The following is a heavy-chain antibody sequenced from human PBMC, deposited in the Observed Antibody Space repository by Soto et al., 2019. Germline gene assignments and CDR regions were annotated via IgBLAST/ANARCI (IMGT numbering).Heavy chain of an antibody. D-gene: IGHD3-9*01. J-gene: IGHJ6*03. CDR1: GYTLTELS. V-gene: IGHV1-24*01. Sequence: AALVKVSCKVSGYTLTELSMHCVRQAPGKGLEWMGGFDPEDGETIYAQKFQGRVTMTEDTSTDTAYMELSSLRSEDTAVYYCETGTLRYFDWLHQTYMDVWGKGTTVTVS. CDR2: FDPEDGET. CDR3: ETGTLRYFDWLHQTYMDV.